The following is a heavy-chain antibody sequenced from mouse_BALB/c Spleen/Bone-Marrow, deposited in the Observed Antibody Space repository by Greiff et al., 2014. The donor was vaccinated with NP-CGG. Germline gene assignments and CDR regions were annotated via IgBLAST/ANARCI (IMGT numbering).Heavy chain of an antibody. CDR2: IWAGGST. V-gene: IGHV2-9*02. CDR1: GFSLTSHG. J-gene: IGHJ4*01. D-gene: IGHD1-1*01. Sequence: VQRVESGPGLVAPSQSLSITCTVSGFSLTSHGVHWVRQSPGKGLEWLGIIWAGGSTNHNLALMSRLSISKDNSKSQVFLKMNSLQTDDTAIYYCARYLNYYGAMDYWGQGTSVTVSS. CDR3: ARYLNYYGAMDY.